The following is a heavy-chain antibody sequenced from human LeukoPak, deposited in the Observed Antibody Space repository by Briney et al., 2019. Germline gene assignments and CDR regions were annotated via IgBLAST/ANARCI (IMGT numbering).Heavy chain of an antibody. D-gene: IGHD3-10*01. V-gene: IGHV1-18*01. Sequence: GASVKVSCKASGGTFNSYDISWVRQAPGQGLEWMGWISAYNGNTNYAQKLQGRVTMTRDMSTSTVYMELSSLRSEDTAVYYCARDFPMAYYYGSGPGYYFDYWGQGTLVTVSS. CDR1: GGTFNSYD. J-gene: IGHJ4*02. CDR2: ISAYNGNT. CDR3: ARDFPMAYYYGSGPGYYFDY.